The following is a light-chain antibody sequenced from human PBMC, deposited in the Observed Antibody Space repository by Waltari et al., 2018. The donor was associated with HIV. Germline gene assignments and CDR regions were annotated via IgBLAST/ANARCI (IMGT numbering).Light chain of an antibody. V-gene: IGLV1-44*01. CDR1: ISNLGSNS. CDR3: ATWDDTLSGPV. J-gene: IGLJ3*02. Sequence: QSVLTQPTSASGTPGQKITIPCSGNISNLGSNSVPWYQQFSGAAPKLLIFSNNQHPSGGPARFSGSKSGSAASLAISGLHSDDEAIYHCATWDDTLSGPVFGGGTKLTVL. CDR2: SNN.